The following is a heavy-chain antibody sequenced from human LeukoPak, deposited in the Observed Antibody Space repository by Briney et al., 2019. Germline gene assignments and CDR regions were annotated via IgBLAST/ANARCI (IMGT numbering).Heavy chain of an antibody. CDR2: ISYDGSDK. Sequence: GGSLRLSCAASGFTFSSYAMHWVRQAPGKGLEWVAVISYDGSDKYYADSVKGRFTISRDNSKNTLYLQMNSLRAEDTAVYYCARGPERTGVGTRYYYDMDVWGQGTTVTVSS. J-gene: IGHJ6*02. D-gene: IGHD2-8*01. CDR1: GFTFSSYA. V-gene: IGHV3-30-3*01. CDR3: ARGPERTGVGTRYYYDMDV.